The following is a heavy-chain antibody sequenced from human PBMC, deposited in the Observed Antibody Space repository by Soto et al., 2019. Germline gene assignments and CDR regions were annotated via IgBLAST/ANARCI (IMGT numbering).Heavy chain of an antibody. V-gene: IGHV4-39*01. CDR1: GGSISSRSHY. D-gene: IGHD6-19*01. Sequence: PSETLSLTCTVSGGSISSRSHYWGWIRQPPGKGLEWIGNVYYNGITTYNPSLNSRVTLSVDTSKNQFSLKLNSVTATDTALYYCARRENTGWSFASWGPGTLVTVSS. CDR3: ARRENTGWSFAS. J-gene: IGHJ4*02. CDR2: VYYNGIT.